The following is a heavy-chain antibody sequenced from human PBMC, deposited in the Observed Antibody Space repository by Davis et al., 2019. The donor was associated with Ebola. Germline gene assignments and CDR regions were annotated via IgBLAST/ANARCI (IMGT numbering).Heavy chain of an antibody. CDR3: TRPYWSGGDDGGDY. J-gene: IGHJ4*02. D-gene: IGHD3-3*01. CDR2: IYPEDSGT. Sequence: KVSCKGSGYRFNKFWIVWVRQMPGKGLEWMGTIYPEDSGTTYSPSFQGQVTISADKSTNTAYLHWSSLQVSDSAMYYCTRPYWSGGDDGGDYWGRGTLITVSS. V-gene: IGHV5-51*01. CDR1: GYRFNKFW.